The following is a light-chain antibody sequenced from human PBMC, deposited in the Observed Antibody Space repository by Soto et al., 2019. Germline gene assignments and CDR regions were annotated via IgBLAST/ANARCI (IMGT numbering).Light chain of an antibody. V-gene: IGKV3-15*01. CDR3: QQYNKWPPIT. CDR1: QSVSSS. J-gene: IGKJ5*01. CDR2: GAS. Sequence: EIVMTQSPATLSVSPGERATLSCRASQSVSSSLAWYQQKPGQAPRLLIYGASTRATGIPGRFSGSGSGTEFTLTISSLQSEDFAVYYCQQYNKWPPITFGQGTRLEI.